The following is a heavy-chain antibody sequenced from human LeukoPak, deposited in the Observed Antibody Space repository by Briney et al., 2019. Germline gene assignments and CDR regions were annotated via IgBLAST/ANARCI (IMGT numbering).Heavy chain of an antibody. J-gene: IGHJ4*02. V-gene: IGHV3-48*01. Sequence: GGSLEPSVAALGFALGTFAMNGVAQAPGRGLDWVSFITSDSNTIYYADSMKGRFTISRDNAENSLYLQMNSLSAEDTAVYYCARDRMGGSFDYWGQGTLVTVSS. CDR1: GFALGTFA. D-gene: IGHD2-15*01. CDR3: ARDRMGGSFDY. CDR2: ITSDSNTI.